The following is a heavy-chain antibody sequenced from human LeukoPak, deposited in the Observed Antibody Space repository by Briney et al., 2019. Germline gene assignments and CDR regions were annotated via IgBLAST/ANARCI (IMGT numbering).Heavy chain of an antibody. CDR3: AKPEVNTFRLLFDY. CDR2: ISGSGGST. D-gene: IGHD3-16*01. CDR1: X. V-gene: IGHV3-23*01. Sequence: XXXXVRQAPGKGLEWVSAISGSGGSTYYADSVKGRFTISRDNSKNTLYLQMNSLRAEDTAVYYCAKPEVNTFRLLFDYWGQGTLVTVSS. J-gene: IGHJ4*02.